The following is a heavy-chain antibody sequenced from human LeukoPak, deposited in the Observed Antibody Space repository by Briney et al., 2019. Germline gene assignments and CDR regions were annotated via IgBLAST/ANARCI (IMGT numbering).Heavy chain of an antibody. CDR1: GDSVSSNSAA. Sequence: SQTLSLTCAISGDSVSSNSAAWNWIRQSPSRGLEWLGRTYYRSKWYNDYAVSVKSRITINPDTSKNQFSLKLSSVTAADTAVYYCARGFSGSYLPDYWGQGTLVTVSS. J-gene: IGHJ4*02. CDR3: ARGFSGSYLPDY. D-gene: IGHD1-26*01. CDR2: TYYRSKWYN. V-gene: IGHV6-1*01.